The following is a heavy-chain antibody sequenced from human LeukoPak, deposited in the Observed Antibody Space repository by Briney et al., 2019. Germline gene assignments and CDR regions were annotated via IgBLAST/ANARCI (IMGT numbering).Heavy chain of an antibody. J-gene: IGHJ4*02. V-gene: IGHV4-59*01. Sequence: PSETLSLTCTVSGGSFSSYYWSWIRQPPEKGLEWIGYIYYGGNTNYNPSLKSRVTISVDTSKNQFSLKLSSVTAADTAVYYCASMKVAGYSYVGYWGQGTLVTVSS. D-gene: IGHD5-18*01. CDR1: GGSFSSYY. CDR2: IYYGGNT. CDR3: ASMKVAGYSYVGY.